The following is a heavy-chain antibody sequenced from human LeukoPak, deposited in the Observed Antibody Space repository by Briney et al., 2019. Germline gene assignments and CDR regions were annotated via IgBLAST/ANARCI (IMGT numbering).Heavy chain of an antibody. CDR2: IKSKTDGETT. Sequence: PGGSLRLSCAASGFTFSNAWMSWVRQAPGKGLEWVGRIKSKTDGETTDYAAPVKGRFTISRDDSKNTLYLQMNSLKTEDTAVYYCTTEIVVTWDQGTLVTVSS. D-gene: IGHD2-2*01. CDR1: GFTFSNAW. CDR3: TTEIVVT. J-gene: IGHJ5*02. V-gene: IGHV3-15*01.